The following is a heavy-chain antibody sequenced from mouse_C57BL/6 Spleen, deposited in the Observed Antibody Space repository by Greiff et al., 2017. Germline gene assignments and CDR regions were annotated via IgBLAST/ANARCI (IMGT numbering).Heavy chain of an antibody. CDR1: GYTFTGYW. V-gene: IGHV1-9*01. Sequence: QVQLQQSGAELMKPGASVKLSCKATGYTFTGYWIEWVKQRPGHGLEWIGEILPGSGSTNYNEKFKGKATFTAATSSNTAYMQLSSLTTEDSAIXDCAGFRDNYYGSSFDYWGQGTTLTVSS. CDR2: ILPGSGST. D-gene: IGHD1-1*01. CDR3: AGFRDNYYGSSFDY. J-gene: IGHJ2*01.